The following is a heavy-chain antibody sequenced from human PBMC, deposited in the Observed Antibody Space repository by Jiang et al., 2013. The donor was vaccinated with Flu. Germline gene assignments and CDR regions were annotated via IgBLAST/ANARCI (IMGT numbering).Heavy chain of an antibody. CDR3: ARGGSYYDYVWGSYRSDY. Sequence: QKFQGRVTITADESTSTAYMELSSLRSEDTAVYYCARGGSYYDYVWGSYRSDYWGQGTLVTVSS. D-gene: IGHD3-16*02. V-gene: IGHV1-69*01. J-gene: IGHJ4*02.